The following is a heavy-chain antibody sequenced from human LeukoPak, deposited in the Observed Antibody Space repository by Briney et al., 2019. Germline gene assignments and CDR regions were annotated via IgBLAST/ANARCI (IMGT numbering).Heavy chain of an antibody. J-gene: IGHJ6*04. CDR1: GFTFSDYY. CDR2: ISSSGSTI. D-gene: IGHD5-18*01. V-gene: IGHV3-11*04. CDR3: AKEDTAMVIYYYYGMDV. Sequence: GGSLRLSCAASGFTFSDYYMSWIRQAPGKGLEWVSYISSSGSTIYYADSVKGRFTISRDNSKNTLYLQMNSLRAEDTAVYYCAKEDTAMVIYYYYGMDVWGKGTTVTVSS.